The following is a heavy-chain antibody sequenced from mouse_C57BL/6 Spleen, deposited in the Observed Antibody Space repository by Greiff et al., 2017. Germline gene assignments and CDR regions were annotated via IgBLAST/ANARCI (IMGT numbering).Heavy chain of an antibody. Sequence: VQRVESGPELVKPGASVKISCKASGYAFSSSWMNWVKQRPGKGLEWIGRIYPGDGDTNYNGKFKGKATLTADKSSSTAYMQLSSLTSEDSAVYFCARCGLRRNFDYWGQGTTLTVSS. D-gene: IGHD2-2*01. CDR3: ARCGLRRNFDY. CDR1: GYAFSSSW. V-gene: IGHV1-82*01. J-gene: IGHJ2*01. CDR2: IYPGDGDT.